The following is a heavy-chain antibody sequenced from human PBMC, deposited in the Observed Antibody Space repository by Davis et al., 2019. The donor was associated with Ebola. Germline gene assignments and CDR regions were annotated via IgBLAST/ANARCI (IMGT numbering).Heavy chain of an antibody. CDR1: GGTFSSYA. D-gene: IGHD4-17*01. CDR3: ARARAVSTVTPNPYNWFDP. CDR2: IIPILGIA. Sequence: AASVPVSCKASGGTFSSYAISWVRQAPGQGLEWMGSIIPILGIANYAQKFQGRVTITADKSTSTAYMELSSLRSEDTAVYYCARARAVSTVTPNPYNWFDPWGQGTLVTVSS. J-gene: IGHJ5*02. V-gene: IGHV1-69*04.